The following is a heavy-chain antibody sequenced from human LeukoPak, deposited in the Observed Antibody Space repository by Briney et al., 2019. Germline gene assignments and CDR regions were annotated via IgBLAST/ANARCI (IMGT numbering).Heavy chain of an antibody. J-gene: IGHJ4*02. CDR2: IYYSGST. V-gene: IGHV4-39*07. CDR3: ARADYDYVWGSYRYYYFGY. CDR1: GGSISSSSYY. D-gene: IGHD3-16*02. Sequence: SETLSLTCTVSGGSISSSSYYWGWIRQPPGKGLEWIGSIYYSGSTDYNPSLKSRVTISVDTSKKQFSLKLSSVTAADTAVYYCARADYDYVWGSYRYYYFGYWGQGTLVTVSS.